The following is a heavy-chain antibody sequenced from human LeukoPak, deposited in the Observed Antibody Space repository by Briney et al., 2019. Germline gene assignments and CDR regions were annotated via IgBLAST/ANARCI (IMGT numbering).Heavy chain of an antibody. D-gene: IGHD1-1*01. CDR3: ASGYAKLNYYYYFGMDV. CDR2: IYHSGST. V-gene: IGHV4-30-2*01. Sequence: PSQTLSLTCAVSGGSISSGGYSWSWIRQPPGKGLEWIGYIYHSGSTYYNPSLKSRVTISVDSSKNQFSLKLSSVTAADTAVYYCASGYAKLNYYYYFGMDVWGKGTTVTVSS. J-gene: IGHJ6*04. CDR1: GGSISSGGYS.